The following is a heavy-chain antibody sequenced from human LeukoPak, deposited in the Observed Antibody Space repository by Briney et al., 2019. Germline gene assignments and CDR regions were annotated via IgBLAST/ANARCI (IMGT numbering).Heavy chain of an antibody. Sequence: SETLSLTCTVSGGSISSYYWSWIRQPPGKGLEWIGYIYYSGNTNYNPSLKSRVTISVDTSKNQFSLKLSSVTAADTAVYYCARGFFDDFWSGYQFDYWGQGTLVTVSS. D-gene: IGHD3-3*01. J-gene: IGHJ4*02. CDR3: ARGFFDDFWSGYQFDY. CDR1: GGSISSYY. V-gene: IGHV4-59*01. CDR2: IYYSGNT.